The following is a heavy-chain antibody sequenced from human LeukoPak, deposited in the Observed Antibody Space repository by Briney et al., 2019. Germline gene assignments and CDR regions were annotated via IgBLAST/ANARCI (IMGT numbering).Heavy chain of an antibody. J-gene: IGHJ2*01. D-gene: IGHD4-17*01. V-gene: IGHV4-59*12. CDR3: ARDPRGDYVRWYFDL. CDR2: IYYSGST. CDR1: GGSISSYY. Sequence: PSETLSLTCTVSGGSISSYYWSWIRQPPGKGLEWIGYIYYSGSTNYNPSLKSRVTMSVDTSKNQFSLKLSSVTAADTAVYYCARDPRGDYVRWYFDLWGRGTLVTVSS.